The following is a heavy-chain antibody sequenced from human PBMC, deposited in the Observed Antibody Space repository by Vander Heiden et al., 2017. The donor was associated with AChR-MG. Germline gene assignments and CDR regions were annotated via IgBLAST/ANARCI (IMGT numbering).Heavy chain of an antibody. D-gene: IGHD2-2*02. V-gene: IGHV3-7*04. Sequence: MSWVRQAPGKGLEWVANIKQDGSEKYYVDSVKGRFTISRDNAKNSLYLQMNSLRAEDTAVYYCARAGCSSTSCYTHFDYWGQGTLVTVSS. CDR2: IKQDGSEK. J-gene: IGHJ4*02. CDR3: ARAGCSSTSCYTHFDY.